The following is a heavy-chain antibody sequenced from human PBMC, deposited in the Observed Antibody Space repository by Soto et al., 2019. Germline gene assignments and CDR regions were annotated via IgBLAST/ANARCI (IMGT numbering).Heavy chain of an antibody. J-gene: IGHJ3*01. CDR3: AKILVGARSAFDF. CDR1: GFTFNNYA. CDR2: VSGSGLTK. Sequence: VPLLESGGDLVQPGGSLRLSCAASGFTFNNYAMTWVRQAPGKGLEWVSGVSGSGLTKHYSDTVKGRFTISRDNSKNTLSLQMNSLRAEDTAVYFCAKILVGARSAFDFWGRGTKVTISS. V-gene: IGHV3-23*01. D-gene: IGHD1-26*01.